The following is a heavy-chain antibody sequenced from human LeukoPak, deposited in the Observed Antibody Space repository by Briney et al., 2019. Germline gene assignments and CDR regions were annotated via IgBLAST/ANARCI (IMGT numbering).Heavy chain of an antibody. CDR2: ISYNGNT. CDR3: LRAPFSNPEF. V-gene: IGHV4-59*01. D-gene: IGHD4-11*01. Sequence: SETLSLTCTVSGGSITNYYWTWIRQPPGKGLEWIGYISYNGNTNYNPSLKSRVTISIDRSKNQFSLRLSSVTAADTAVYYCLRAPFSNPEFWGQGTLVTVSS. CDR1: GGSITNYY. J-gene: IGHJ4*02.